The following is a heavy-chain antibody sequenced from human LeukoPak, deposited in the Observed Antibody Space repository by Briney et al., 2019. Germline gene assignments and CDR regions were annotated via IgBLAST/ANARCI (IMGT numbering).Heavy chain of an antibody. CDR3: ARQQLVLDS. CDR1: GIIFSDHW. Sequence: GGSLRLSCAASGIIFSDHWMTWVRQAPGKGLEWVATIKTDGRQIYYVDSVKGRFTISRDNSKNTLYLQMNSLRAEDTAVYFCARQQLVLDSWGQGTLVTVSS. V-gene: IGHV3-7*01. CDR2: IKTDGRQI. J-gene: IGHJ4*02. D-gene: IGHD6-13*01.